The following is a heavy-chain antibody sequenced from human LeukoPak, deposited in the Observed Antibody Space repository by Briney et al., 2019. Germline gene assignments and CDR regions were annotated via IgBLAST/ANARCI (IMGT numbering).Heavy chain of an antibody. J-gene: IGHJ6*03. V-gene: IGHV4-39*07. CDR1: GGSISSSSYY. Sequence: PSETLSLTCTVSGGSISSSSYYWGWIRQPPGKGLEWIGSIYYSGSTYYNPYLKSRVTISVDTSKNQFSLKLSSVTAADTAVYYCTRQLISGSYYYYYMDVWGKGTTVTVSS. CDR2: IYYSGST. D-gene: IGHD1-26*01. CDR3: TRQLISGSYYYYYMDV.